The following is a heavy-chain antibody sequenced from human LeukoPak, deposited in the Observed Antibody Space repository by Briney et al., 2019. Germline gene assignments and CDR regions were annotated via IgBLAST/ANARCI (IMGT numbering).Heavy chain of an antibody. Sequence: GGSLRLSCAASGFIFSNFAMTWVRQAPGKGLEWVSIVSGNGGSANYADSVKGRFTISRDNSKNTLYLQMNSLRAEDTAVYYCATGTGYYYDRWGQGTLVTVAS. CDR2: VSGNGGSA. J-gene: IGHJ4*02. V-gene: IGHV3-23*01. CDR3: ATGTGYYYDR. D-gene: IGHD3-9*01. CDR1: GFIFSNFA.